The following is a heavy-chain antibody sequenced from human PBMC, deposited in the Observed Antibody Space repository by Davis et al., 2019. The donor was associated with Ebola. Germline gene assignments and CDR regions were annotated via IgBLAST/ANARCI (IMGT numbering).Heavy chain of an antibody. D-gene: IGHD2-21*02. CDR3: VRDPALVVTGGGWFFGL. Sequence: GGSLRLSCAASGFIFNSYTMNWVRQAPGKGLEWVSSITPSRSYIYYADSVKGRFTVSRDNAKNSLYLQMNSLRAEDTAVYYCVRDPALVVTGGGWFFGLWGRGTLVTVSS. CDR1: GFIFNSYT. J-gene: IGHJ2*01. CDR2: ITPSRSYI. V-gene: IGHV3-21*01.